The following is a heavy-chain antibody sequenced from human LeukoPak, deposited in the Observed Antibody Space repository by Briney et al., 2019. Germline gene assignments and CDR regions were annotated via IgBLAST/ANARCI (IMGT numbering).Heavy chain of an antibody. CDR1: GFTFSSYS. Sequence: PGGSLRLSCAASGFTFSSYSMNWVRQAPGKGLEWVSSISSSSSYIYYADSVKGRFTISRDNAKNSLYLQMNSLRAEDTAVYYCARDLTVYGDYDQHYYYYYMDVWGKGTTVTVSS. CDR2: ISSSSSYI. D-gene: IGHD4-17*01. V-gene: IGHV3-21*01. J-gene: IGHJ6*03. CDR3: ARDLTVYGDYDQHYYYYYMDV.